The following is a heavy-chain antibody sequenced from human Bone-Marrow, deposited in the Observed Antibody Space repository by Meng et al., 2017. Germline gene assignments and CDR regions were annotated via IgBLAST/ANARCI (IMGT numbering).Heavy chain of an antibody. CDR1: GYTFTGYY. V-gene: IGHV1-2*02. D-gene: IGHD3-22*01. CDR3: ARDHDSSGYFYYYYGMDV. Sequence: ASVKVSCKASGYTFTGYYMHWVRQAPGQGLEWMGWINPNSGGTNYAQKFQGRVTMTRDTSTSTAYMELRSLSSDDTAVYYCARDHDSSGYFYYYYGMDVWGQGTTVTVSS. J-gene: IGHJ6*02. CDR2: INPNSGGT.